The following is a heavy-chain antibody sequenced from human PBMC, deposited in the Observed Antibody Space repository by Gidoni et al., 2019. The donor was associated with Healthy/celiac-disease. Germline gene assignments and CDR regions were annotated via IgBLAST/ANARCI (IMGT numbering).Heavy chain of an antibody. CDR1: GGSFSGYY. D-gene: IGHD3-22*01. CDR2: INHSGST. V-gene: IGHV4-34*01. J-gene: IGHJ4*02. Sequence: QVQLQQWGAGLLKPSETLSLTCAVYGGSFSGYYWSWIRQPPGKGLEWIGEINHSGSTNYNPSLKSRVTISVDTSKNQFSLKLSSVTAADTAVYYCARGNDYYDSSGTKYYFDYWGQGTLVTVSS. CDR3: ARGNDYYDSSGTKYYFDY.